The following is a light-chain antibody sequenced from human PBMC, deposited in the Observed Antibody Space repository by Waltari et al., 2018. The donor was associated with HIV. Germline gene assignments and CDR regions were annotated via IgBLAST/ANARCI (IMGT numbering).Light chain of an antibody. J-gene: IGLJ1*01. CDR2: KDK. Sequence: SYELTQPPSVSVSPGQTARVTCSGDAFPSQYADWIQQKPGQAPILIIYKDKERPPGIPERFSGSKAGTTATLTISGVQTEDEADYYCQSADNNYSPPVFGPGTKVTVL. CDR1: AFPSQY. V-gene: IGLV3-25*03. CDR3: QSADNNYSPPV.